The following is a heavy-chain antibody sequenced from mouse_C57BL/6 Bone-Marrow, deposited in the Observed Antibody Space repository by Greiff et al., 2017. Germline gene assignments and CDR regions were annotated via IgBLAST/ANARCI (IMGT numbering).Heavy chain of an antibody. CDR1: GFNIKNTY. J-gene: IGHJ4*01. CDR3: EAMDY. Sequence: VQLQQSVAELVRPGASVKLSCTASGFNIKNTYMHWVKQSPEQGLEWIGSIDPANGNTKYAPKFQGKATITADTSSSTAYVQLRSLSSENTAIXVCEAMDYWGQGTSVTVSS. CDR2: IDPANGNT. V-gene: IGHV14-3*01.